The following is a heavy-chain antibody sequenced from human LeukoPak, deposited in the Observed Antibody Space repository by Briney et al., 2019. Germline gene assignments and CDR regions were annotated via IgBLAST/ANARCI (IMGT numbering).Heavy chain of an antibody. CDR2: ISGDGGST. J-gene: IGHJ4*02. CDR1: GFTFDDYA. D-gene: IGHD3-22*01. CDR3: AKDTRAQPDPYYYDFSWYPDY. V-gene: IGHV3-43*02. Sequence: GGSLRLSCAASGFTFDDYAMHWVRQAPGKGLEWVSLISGDGGSTYYADSVKGRFTISRDNSKNSLYLQMNSLRTEDTALYYCAKDTRAQPDPYYYDFSWYPDYWGQGTLVTVSS.